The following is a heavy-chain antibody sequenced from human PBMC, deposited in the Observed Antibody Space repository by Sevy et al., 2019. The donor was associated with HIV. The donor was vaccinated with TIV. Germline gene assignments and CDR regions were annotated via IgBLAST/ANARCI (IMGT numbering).Heavy chain of an antibody. CDR1: GYTFTGYY. V-gene: IGHV1-2*02. J-gene: IGHJ4*02. Sequence: ASVKVSCKASGYTFTGYYMHWVRQAPGQGLEWMGWINPNSGGTNYAQKFQGRVTMTRDTSISTAYMELSRLRSDDTAVYYCARDFLRYYYDHKRGTWSLNYWGQGTLVTVSS. CDR2: INPNSGGT. D-gene: IGHD3-22*01. CDR3: ARDFLRYYYDHKRGTWSLNY.